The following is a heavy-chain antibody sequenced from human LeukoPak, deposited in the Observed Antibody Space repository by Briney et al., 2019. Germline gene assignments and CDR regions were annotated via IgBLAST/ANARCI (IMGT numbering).Heavy chain of an antibody. CDR3: AKDSYRYSGSYYYFDY. CDR2: ISYDGSNK. D-gene: IGHD1-26*01. V-gene: IGHV3-30*18. J-gene: IGHJ4*02. CDR1: GFTFSSYG. Sequence: PGGSLRLSCAASGFTFSSYGMHWVRQAPGKGLEWVAVISYDGSNKYYADSVKGRFTISRDNSKNTLYLQMNSLRAEDTAVYYCAKDSYRYSGSYYYFDYWGQGTLVTVSS.